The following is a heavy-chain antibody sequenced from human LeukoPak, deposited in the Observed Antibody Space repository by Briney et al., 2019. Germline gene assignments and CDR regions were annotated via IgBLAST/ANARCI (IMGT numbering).Heavy chain of an antibody. CDR2: ISGDGNRI. J-gene: IGHJ6*02. Sequence: GGSLRLSCAASGFTFDDFAMHWVRQGPGKGLEWVSLISGDGNRIHYADSVKGRFTISRDNSKNSLYLQMNSLRTEDTALYYCAKAIEPRAAARPYGMDVWGQGTTATVSS. V-gene: IGHV3-43*02. CDR3: AKAIEPRAAARPYGMDV. CDR1: GFTFDDFA. D-gene: IGHD6-13*01.